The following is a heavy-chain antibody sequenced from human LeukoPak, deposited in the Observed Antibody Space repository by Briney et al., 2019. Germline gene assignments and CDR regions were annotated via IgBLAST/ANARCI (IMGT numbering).Heavy chain of an antibody. CDR1: GYTFTSYG. CDR2: ISAYNGNT. CDR3: ARDGPISYCSSTSCYGSLNWFDP. V-gene: IGHV1-18*01. J-gene: IGHJ5*02. Sequence: ASVKVSCKASGYTFTSYGIRWVRQAPGQGLEWMGWISAYNGNTNYAQKLQGRVTMTTDTSTSTAYMELRSLRSDDTAVYYCARDGPISYCSSTSCYGSLNWFDPWGQGTLVTVSS. D-gene: IGHD2-2*01.